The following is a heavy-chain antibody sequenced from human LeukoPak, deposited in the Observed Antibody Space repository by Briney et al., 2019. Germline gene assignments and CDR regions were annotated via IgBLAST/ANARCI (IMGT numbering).Heavy chain of an antibody. CDR2: INHSGST. CDR3: ARAERGSSHLFDY. CDR1: GGSFSGYY. J-gene: IGHJ4*02. V-gene: IGHV4-34*01. D-gene: IGHD1-26*01. Sequence: PSETLSLTCAVYGGSFSGYYRSWIRQPPGKGLEWIGEINHSGSTNYNPSLKSRVTISVDTSKNQFSLKLSSVTAADTAVYYCARAERGSSHLFDYWGQGTLVTVSS.